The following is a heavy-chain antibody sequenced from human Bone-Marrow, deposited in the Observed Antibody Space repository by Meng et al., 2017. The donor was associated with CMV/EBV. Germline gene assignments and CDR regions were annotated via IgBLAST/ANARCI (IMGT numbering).Heavy chain of an antibody. CDR1: GFTFSNYW. Sequence: GGSLRLSCAASGFTFSNYWMTWVRQAPGKGLEWVANIKQDGSEKYYVDSVRGRFTISRDNAENSLYVQMYSLRVEDTAVYYCARVNSGTYYTQYYYGMDVWGQGTTVTVSS. CDR2: IKQDGSEK. D-gene: IGHD1-26*01. J-gene: IGHJ6*02. CDR3: ARVNSGTYYTQYYYGMDV. V-gene: IGHV3-7*04.